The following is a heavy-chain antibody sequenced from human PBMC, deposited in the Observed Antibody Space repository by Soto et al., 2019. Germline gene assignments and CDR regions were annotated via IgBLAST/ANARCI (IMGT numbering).Heavy chain of an antibody. CDR1: GFTFDSPYSHG. V-gene: IGHV3-23*01. CDR2: ISSNGANT. CDR3: VSWVSAHFDY. Sequence: LRLSCAASGFTFDSPYSHGMSWVRQSPGKGPEWVSTISSNGANTHYAESVKGRFTISKDASRNTVHLHMNSLRAEDTATYFCVSWVSAHFDYWGHGTPVTVSS. D-gene: IGHD2-8*01. J-gene: IGHJ4*01.